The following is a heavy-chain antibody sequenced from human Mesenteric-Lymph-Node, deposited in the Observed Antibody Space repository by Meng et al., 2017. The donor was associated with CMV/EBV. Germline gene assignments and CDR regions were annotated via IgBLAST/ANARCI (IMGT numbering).Heavy chain of an antibody. V-gene: IGHV1-8*01. J-gene: IGHJ6*02. CDR2: MNPNSANT. D-gene: IGHD4-11*01. CDR1: GYTFTSYD. Sequence: ASVKVSCKASGYTFTSYDINWVRQATGQGLEWMVWMNPNSANTGYAQKFQGRVTMTRNTSISTAYMELSSLRSEDTAVYYCARGPTDDYTSRYYYYGMDVWGQGTTVTVSS. CDR3: ARGPTDDYTSRYYYYGMDV.